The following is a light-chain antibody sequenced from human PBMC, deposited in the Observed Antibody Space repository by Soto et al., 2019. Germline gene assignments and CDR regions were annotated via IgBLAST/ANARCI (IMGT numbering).Light chain of an antibody. CDR3: QQYNSYSPET. J-gene: IGKJ1*01. CDR2: KAS. V-gene: IGKV1-5*03. CDR1: QSISSW. Sequence: DIKMTQSPSTVSASVGDRVTITCRASQSISSWLAWYQQKPGKAPKLLIYKASSLESGVPSRFSGSGSGTEFTLTISSLQPDDFATYYCQQYNSYSPETFGQGTKV.